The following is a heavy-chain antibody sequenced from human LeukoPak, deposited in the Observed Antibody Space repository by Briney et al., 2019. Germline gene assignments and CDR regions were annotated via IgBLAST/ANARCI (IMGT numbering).Heavy chain of an antibody. J-gene: IGHJ3*02. CDR3: AKDLNYDNDAFDI. CDR2: IRYDGSNK. D-gene: IGHD3-22*01. V-gene: IGHV3-30*02. Sequence: GGSLRLSCAASGFTFSSYGMHWVRKAPGKGLEWVAFIRYDGSNKHYADSVKGRFAISRDNSKNTLYLQMNSLRAEDTAVYYCAKDLNYDNDAFDIWGQGTMVTVSS. CDR1: GFTFSSYG.